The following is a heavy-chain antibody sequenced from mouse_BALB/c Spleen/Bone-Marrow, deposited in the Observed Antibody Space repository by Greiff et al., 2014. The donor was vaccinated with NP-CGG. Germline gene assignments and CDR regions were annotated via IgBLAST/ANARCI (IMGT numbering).Heavy chain of an antibody. J-gene: IGHJ3*01. CDR1: GYTFTDYN. CDR2: IYPYNGGT. CDR3: ARGWLLSWFAY. V-gene: IGHV1S29*02. D-gene: IGHD2-3*01. Sequence: EVKVVESGPELVKPGASVKISCKASGYTFTDYNMHRVKQSHGRSLEWIGYIYPYNGGTGYNQKFKSKATLTVDNSSSTAYMEVRSLTSEDSAVYYCARGWLLSWFAYWGQGTLVTVSA.